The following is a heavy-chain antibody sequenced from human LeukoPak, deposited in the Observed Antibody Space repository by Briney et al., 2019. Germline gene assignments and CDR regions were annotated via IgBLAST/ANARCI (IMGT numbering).Heavy chain of an antibody. J-gene: IGHJ3*02. V-gene: IGHV3-7*01. CDR3: ARDRWGGSYFEVLAFDI. D-gene: IGHD1-26*01. Sequence: GGSLRLSCAASGFTFSSYWMSWGRQAPGKGLEWVANIKLDGSEKYYVDSVKGRFTISRDNAKNSLYLQMDSLRAEDTAVYYCARDRWGGSYFEVLAFDIWGQGTMVTVSS. CDR2: IKLDGSEK. CDR1: GFTFSSYW.